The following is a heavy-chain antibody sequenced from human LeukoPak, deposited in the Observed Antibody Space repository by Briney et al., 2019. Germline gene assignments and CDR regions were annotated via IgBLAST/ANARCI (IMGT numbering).Heavy chain of an antibody. V-gene: IGHV1-58*01. CDR3: AATDNSSGRQDY. D-gene: IGHD3-22*01. CDR2: IVVGSGNT. J-gene: IGHJ4*02. CDR1: GFTFTSSA. Sequence: ASVKVSCKASGFTFTSSAVQWVRQARGQRLEWIGWIVVGSGNTNYAQKFQERVTITRDMSTSTAYMELSSLRSEDTAVYYCAATDNSSGRQDYWGQGTLVTVSS.